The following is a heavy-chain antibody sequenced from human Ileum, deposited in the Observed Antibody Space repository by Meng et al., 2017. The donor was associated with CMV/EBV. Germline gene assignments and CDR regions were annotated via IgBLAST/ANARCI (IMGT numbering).Heavy chain of an antibody. J-gene: IGHJ4*02. Sequence: GGSLRLSCAASGFTFSSYWMHWVRQAPGKGLLWVSRISTDGNSATYADSVKGRFTISRDNAKNTLYLQMSNLRAEATAVYYCAAGFNRADYWGQGTLVTVSS. CDR3: AAGFNRADY. V-gene: IGHV3-74*01. CDR1: GFTFSSYW. D-gene: IGHD1-14*01. CDR2: ISTDGNSA.